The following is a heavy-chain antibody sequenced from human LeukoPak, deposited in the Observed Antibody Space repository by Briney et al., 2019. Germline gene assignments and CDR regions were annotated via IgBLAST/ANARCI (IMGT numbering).Heavy chain of an antibody. V-gene: IGHV4-30-4*01. Sequence: SETLSLTCTVSGGSISSGDYYWSWIRQPPGKGLERIGYIYYSGSTYYNPSLKSRVTISVDTSKNQFSLKLSSVTAADAAVYYCARERGGYSYGSRPFDYWGQGTLVTVSS. CDR3: ARERGGYSYGSRPFDY. D-gene: IGHD5-18*01. J-gene: IGHJ4*02. CDR2: IYYSGST. CDR1: GGSISSGDYY.